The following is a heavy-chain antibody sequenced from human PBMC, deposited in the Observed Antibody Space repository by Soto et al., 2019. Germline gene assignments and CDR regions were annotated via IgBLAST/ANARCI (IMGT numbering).Heavy chain of an antibody. CDR2: ISWNSGSI. CDR3: AKGVAAWGYFDY. D-gene: IGHD3-16*01. V-gene: IGHV3-9*01. CDR1: GFTFDDYA. Sequence: EVQLVESGGGVVQPGRSLRLSCAASGFTFDDYAMHWVRQAPGKGLEWVSGISWNSGSIGYADSVKGRFTISRDNAKNSLYLQMNSLRAEDTALYYSAKGVAAWGYFDYWCQGTLVTVSS. J-gene: IGHJ4*02.